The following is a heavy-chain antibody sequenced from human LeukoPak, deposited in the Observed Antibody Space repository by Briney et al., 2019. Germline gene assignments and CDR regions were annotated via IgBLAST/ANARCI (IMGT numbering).Heavy chain of an antibody. D-gene: IGHD1-1*01. Sequence: SETLSLTCTVSGDSITSSYWTWMRLPPGKGLEWIGYIFYTGYTNYNPSLKSRVTISMDISKNQVSLHLNYVTTADTAVYYCARAPIGSADHWGPGAQVTVSS. CDR1: GDSITSSY. CDR2: IFYTGYT. V-gene: IGHV4-59*13. CDR3: ARAPIGSADH. J-gene: IGHJ4*02.